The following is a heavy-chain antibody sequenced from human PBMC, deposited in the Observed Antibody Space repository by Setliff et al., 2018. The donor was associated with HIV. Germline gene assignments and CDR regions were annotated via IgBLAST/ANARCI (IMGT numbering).Heavy chain of an antibody. J-gene: IGHJ4*02. CDR2: ISGSGGST. D-gene: IGHD3-10*01. CDR3: AKVAPKVSYYYGLGRQRGYFDY. V-gene: IGHV3-23*01. Sequence: SLRLSCAASGFTFSSYAMNWVRQAPGKGLEWVSGISGSGGSTYYADSVKGRFTISRDNSKNTLYLQMNSLRAEDTAVYYCAKVAPKVSYYYGLGRQRGYFDYWGQRTLVTVSS. CDR1: GFTFSSYA.